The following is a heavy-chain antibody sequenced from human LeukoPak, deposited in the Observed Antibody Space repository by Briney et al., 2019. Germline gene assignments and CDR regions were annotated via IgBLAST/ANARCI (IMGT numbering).Heavy chain of an antibody. V-gene: IGHV3-66*01. CDR3: ARDLLVTTHAFDI. CDR2: IYSGGST. J-gene: IGHJ3*02. Sequence: GGSLRLSCAASGFTVSSNYMSWVRQAPGKGLEWVSVIYSGGSTYYADSVKGRFTISRDNSRNTLYLQMNSLRAEDTAVYYCARDLLVTTHAFDIWGQGTMVTVSS. D-gene: IGHD2-21*02. CDR1: GFTVSSNY.